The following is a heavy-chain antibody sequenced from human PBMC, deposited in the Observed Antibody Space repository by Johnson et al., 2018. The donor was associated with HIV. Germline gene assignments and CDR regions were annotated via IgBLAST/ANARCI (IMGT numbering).Heavy chain of an antibody. V-gene: IGHV3-66*02. CDR1: GFTVSSNY. CDR2: IYSGGST. D-gene: IGHD4-23*01. CDR3: ARVTQQVVRVGSDAFDI. J-gene: IGHJ3*02. Sequence: VQLVESGGGVVQPGGSLRLSCAASGFTVSSNYMSWVRQAPGKGLEWVSVIYSGGSTYYADSVKGRFTISRDNSKNTLYLQMNSLRAEDTAVYYCARVTQQVVRVGSDAFDIWGQGTMVTVSS.